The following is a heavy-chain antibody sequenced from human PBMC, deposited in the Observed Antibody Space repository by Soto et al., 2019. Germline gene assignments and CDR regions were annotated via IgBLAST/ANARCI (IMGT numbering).Heavy chain of an antibody. Sequence: ASVKVSCKASGYTFTGYYMHWVRQAPGQGLEWMGWINPNSGGTNYAQKFQGRVTMTRDTSISTAYMELSRLRSDDTAVYYCARAPFSYYYDSSSYYYGMDVWGQGTTVTVSS. D-gene: IGHD3-22*01. J-gene: IGHJ6*02. CDR3: ARAPFSYYYDSSSYYYGMDV. V-gene: IGHV1-2*02. CDR2: INPNSGGT. CDR1: GYTFTGYY.